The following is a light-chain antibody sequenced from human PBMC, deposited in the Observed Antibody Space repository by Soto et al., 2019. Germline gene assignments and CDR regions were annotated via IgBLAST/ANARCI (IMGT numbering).Light chain of an antibody. CDR3: QQYGSSPWT. J-gene: IGKJ1*01. CDR2: GAS. CDR1: QTIRSNY. Sequence: TVLTQSPGTLSLSPGERATLSCRASQTIRSNYLAWYRQTPGQAPRLLIYGASNRTTGSSDKFSGSGSGTDFSLIISRLEPEDFALYYYQQYGSSPWTFGQGTKVEIK. V-gene: IGKV3-20*01.